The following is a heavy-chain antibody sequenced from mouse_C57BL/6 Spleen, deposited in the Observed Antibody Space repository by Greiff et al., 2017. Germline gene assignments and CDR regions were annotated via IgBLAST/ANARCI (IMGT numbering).Heavy chain of an antibody. J-gene: IGHJ2*01. CDR1: GYAFTNYL. CDR2: INPGSGGT. CDR3: ARGAYYYGSSPFDY. D-gene: IGHD1-1*01. V-gene: IGHV1-54*01. Sequence: VQLQQSGAELVRPGTSVKVSCKASGYAFTNYLIEWVKQRPGQGLEWIGVINPGSGGTNYNEKFKGKATLTADKSSSTAYMQLSSLTSEDSAVYFCARGAYYYGSSPFDYWGQGTTLTVSS.